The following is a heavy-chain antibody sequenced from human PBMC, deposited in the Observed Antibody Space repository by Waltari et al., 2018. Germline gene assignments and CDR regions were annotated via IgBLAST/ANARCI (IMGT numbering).Heavy chain of an antibody. J-gene: IGHJ4*02. CDR3: ARSLIAARHDY. CDR1: GYTLTELS. D-gene: IGHD6-6*01. Sequence: QVQLVQSGAEVKKPGASVKVSCKVSGYTLTELSMHWVRQAPGKGLEWMGGFDPEDGETIYAQKFQGRVTMTRNTSISTAYMELSSLRSEDTAVYYCARSLIAARHDYWGQGTLVTVSS. CDR2: FDPEDGET. V-gene: IGHV1-24*01.